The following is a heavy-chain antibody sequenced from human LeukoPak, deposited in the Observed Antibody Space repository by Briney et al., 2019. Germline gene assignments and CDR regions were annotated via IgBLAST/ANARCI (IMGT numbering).Heavy chain of an antibody. D-gene: IGHD5-12*01. CDR2: INSDGSST. Sequence: GGSLRLSCAASGFTFSSYWMHWVRQAPGKGLVWVSRINSDGSSTSYADSVKGRFTISRDNAKNTLYLQMNSLRAEDTAVYYCGTGYMVATGIDYWGQGTLVTVSS. V-gene: IGHV3-74*01. J-gene: IGHJ4*02. CDR3: GTGYMVATGIDY. CDR1: GFTFSSYW.